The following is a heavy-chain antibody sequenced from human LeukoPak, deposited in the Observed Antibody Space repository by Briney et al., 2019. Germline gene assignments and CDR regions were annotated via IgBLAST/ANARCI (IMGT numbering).Heavy chain of an antibody. V-gene: IGHV5-51*01. J-gene: IGHJ3*02. CDR2: IYPGDSDT. D-gene: IGHD2-2*01. CDR3: ARRGYCSSTACSVAAFDI. Sequence: GASLKISCKGSGYSFTSYWIGWVRQMPGKGLEWMGIIYPGDSDTRYSPSFQGQVTISADKSISTAYLQWSSLKASDTAMYYCARRGYCSSTACSVAAFDIWSQGTMVTVSS. CDR1: GYSFTSYW.